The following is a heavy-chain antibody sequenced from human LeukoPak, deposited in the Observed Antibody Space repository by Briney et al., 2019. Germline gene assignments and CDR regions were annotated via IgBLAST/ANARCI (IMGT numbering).Heavy chain of an antibody. CDR2: TYYRPKWYN. CDR1: GDSVSSNSAA. V-gene: IGHV6-1*01. J-gene: IGHJ4*02. CDR3: ARGPQQLAPFDY. Sequence: SQTLSLTRAIPGDSVSSNSAAWNWIRQSPSRGLEWLGRTYYRPKWYNDYAVSVKSRITINPDTSKNQFSLQLNSVTPEDTAVYYCARGPQQLAPFDYWGQGTLVTVSS. D-gene: IGHD6-13*01.